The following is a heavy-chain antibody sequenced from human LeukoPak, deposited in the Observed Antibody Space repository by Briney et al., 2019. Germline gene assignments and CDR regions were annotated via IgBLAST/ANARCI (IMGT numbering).Heavy chain of an antibody. J-gene: IGHJ4*02. CDR2: IIPILGIA. Sequence: GASVKVSCKASGGTFSSYAISWVRQAPGQGLEWMGRIIPILGIANYAQKFQGRVTITADKSTSTAYMELSSLRSENTAVYYCARAIAAAGGLFDYWGQGTLVTVSS. V-gene: IGHV1-69*04. CDR1: GGTFSSYA. CDR3: ARAIAAAGGLFDY. D-gene: IGHD6-13*01.